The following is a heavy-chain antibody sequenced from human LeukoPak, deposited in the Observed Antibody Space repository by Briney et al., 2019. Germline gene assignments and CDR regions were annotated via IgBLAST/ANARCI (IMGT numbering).Heavy chain of an antibody. CDR1: VYTFTSYD. CDR3: ARTPPPYSGYDLPLDY. CDR2: MNPNSGNT. J-gene: IGHJ4*02. D-gene: IGHD5-12*01. V-gene: IGHV1-8*01. Sequence: ASVKVSCKASVYTFTSYDINWVRQATGQGLEWMGWMNPNSGNTGYTQKFQGRVTMTRNTSISTAYVELTSLRAEDTAVYDCARTPPPYSGYDLPLDYWGQGTLVTVSS.